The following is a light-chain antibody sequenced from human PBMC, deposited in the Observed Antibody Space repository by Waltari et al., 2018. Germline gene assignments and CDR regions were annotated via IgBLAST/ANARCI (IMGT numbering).Light chain of an antibody. J-gene: IGKJ4*01. CDR3: QQYNDLLT. CDR1: QSVSSY. CDR2: SAY. Sequence: EIVMTQSPAPLPLSPGETPTLSCRASQSVSSYLAWYQQKPGQAPKLLVHSAYFRATGIPDRFSGSGSRTDFTLTISSLEPEDVGVYHCQQYNDLLTFGGGTKVEIK. V-gene: IGKV3D-7*01.